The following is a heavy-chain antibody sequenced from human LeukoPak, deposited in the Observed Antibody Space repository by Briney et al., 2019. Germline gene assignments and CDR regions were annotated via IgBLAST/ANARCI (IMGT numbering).Heavy chain of an antibody. D-gene: IGHD5-24*01. CDR3: ARNRWLQFDY. CDR1: GGSFSGYY. J-gene: IGHJ4*02. CDR2: INHSGST. Sequence: SETLSLTCAVYGGSFSGYYWSWIRQPPGKGLEWIGEINHSGSTNYNPSLKSRVTISVDTSKNQFSLKLSSVTAADTAVYYCARNRWLQFDYWGQGTLVTVSS. V-gene: IGHV4-34*01.